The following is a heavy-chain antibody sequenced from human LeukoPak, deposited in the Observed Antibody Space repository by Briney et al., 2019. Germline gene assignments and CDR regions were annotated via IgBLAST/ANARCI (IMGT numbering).Heavy chain of an antibody. CDR3: ARVWSTTVVTPVYY. V-gene: IGHV1-18*01. Sequence: ASVKVSCKASGYTFTSYGISWVRQAPGQGLEWMGWISAYNGNTNYAQKLQGRVTMTTDTSMSTAYMELRSLRSDDTAVYYCARVWSTTVVTPVYYWGQGTLVTVSS. CDR1: GYTFTSYG. J-gene: IGHJ4*02. D-gene: IGHD4-23*01. CDR2: ISAYNGNT.